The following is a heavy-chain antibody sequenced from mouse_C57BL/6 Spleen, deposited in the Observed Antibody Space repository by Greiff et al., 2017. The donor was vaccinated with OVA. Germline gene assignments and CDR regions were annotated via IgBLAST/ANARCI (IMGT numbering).Heavy chain of an antibody. V-gene: IGHV5-17*01. CDR3: AKTGWLDY. Sequence: EVHLVESGGGLVKPGGSLKLSCAASGFTFSDYGMHWVRQAPEKGLEWVAYISSGSSTIYYADTVKGRFTISRDNAKNTLFLQMTSLRAEDTSMYYCAKTGWLDYWGQGTTLTVSS. CDR1: GFTFSDYG. J-gene: IGHJ2*01. D-gene: IGHD4-1*01. CDR2: ISSGSSTI.